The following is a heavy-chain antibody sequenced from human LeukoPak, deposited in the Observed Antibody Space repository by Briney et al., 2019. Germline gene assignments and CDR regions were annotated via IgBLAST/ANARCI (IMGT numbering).Heavy chain of an antibody. V-gene: IGHV4-38-2*01. Sequence: PSETLSLTRAVPGYSISSGYYWGWLRQPPGKGLEWFGSIYQSGSTYYNPSLTRQVTISVDTSKNQFSLKLSSVTAADTSVYYCAIVRTKPETRGGSWQYYFDYWGQGTLVTVSS. J-gene: IGHJ4*02. CDR1: GYSISSGYY. D-gene: IGHD6-13*01. CDR2: IYQSGST. CDR3: AIVRTKPETRGGSWQYYFDY.